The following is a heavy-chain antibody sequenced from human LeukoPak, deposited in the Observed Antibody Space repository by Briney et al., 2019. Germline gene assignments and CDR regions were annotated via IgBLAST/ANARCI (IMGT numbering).Heavy chain of an antibody. D-gene: IGHD3-10*01. CDR1: GGSISSYY. CDR2: IYYSGST. Sequence: SETLSLTCTVSGGSISSYYWSWIRQPPGKGLEWIGYIYYSGSTNDKPSLKSRVTISVDTSKNQFSLKLNTVTAADTAVYYCARVYYGRSYDYWYFDLWGRGTLVTVSS. CDR3: ARVYYGRSYDYWYFDL. V-gene: IGHV4-59*01. J-gene: IGHJ2*01.